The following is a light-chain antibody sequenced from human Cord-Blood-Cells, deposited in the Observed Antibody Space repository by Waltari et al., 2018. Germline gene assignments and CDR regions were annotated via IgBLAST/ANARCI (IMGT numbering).Light chain of an antibody. CDR1: QSLLHSNGYNY. CDR2: LGS. CDR3: MQALQTPWT. Sequence: DIVMTQSPLSLPVNPGEPASIPCRPSQSLLHSNGYNYLDWYLQKPGQSPQLLIYLGSNRASGVPDRFSGSGSGTDFTLKISRVEAEDVGVYYCMQALQTPWTFGQGTKVEIK. J-gene: IGKJ1*01. V-gene: IGKV2-28*01.